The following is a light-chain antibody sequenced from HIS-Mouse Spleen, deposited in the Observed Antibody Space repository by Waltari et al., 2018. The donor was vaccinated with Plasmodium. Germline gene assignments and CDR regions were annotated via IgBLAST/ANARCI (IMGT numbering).Light chain of an antibody. CDR2: KVS. CDR1: KSLVYSDGNTY. Sequence: DVVMTQSPLSLPVTLGQPASIPCRSSKSLVYSDGNTYLNWFQQRPGQSPRRLMYKVSNRDSGVPDRFSGSGSGTDFTLKISRVEAEDVGVYYCMQGTHWPPTFGQGTKVEIK. V-gene: IGKV2-30*01. J-gene: IGKJ1*01. CDR3: MQGTHWPPT.